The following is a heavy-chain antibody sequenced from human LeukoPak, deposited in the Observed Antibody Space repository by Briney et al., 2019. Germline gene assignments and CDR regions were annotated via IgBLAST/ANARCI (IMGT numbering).Heavy chain of an antibody. V-gene: IGHV4-59*11. D-gene: IGHD4-17*01. CDR2: ISYIGST. J-gene: IGHJ3*02. CDR1: TDSFSSHY. Sequence: SSETLSLTCAVSTDSFSSHYWSWVRQPPGEGLEWIRCISYIGSTNYNPSLKSRVTISIDTSKNQFSLRLRSVTAADTAVYYCARDLITVTKGFDIWGQGTMVSVSS. CDR3: ARDLITVTKGFDI.